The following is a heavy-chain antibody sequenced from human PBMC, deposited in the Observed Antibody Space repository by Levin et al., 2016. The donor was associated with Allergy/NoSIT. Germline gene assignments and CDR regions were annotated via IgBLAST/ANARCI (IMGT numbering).Heavy chain of an antibody. Sequence: VRQAPGKGLEWVAVISYDGSNKYYADSVKGRFTISRDNSKNTLYLQMNSLRAEDTAVYYCARGPSSWYGFAVWGQGTLVTVSS. J-gene: IGHJ4*02. V-gene: IGHV3-30-3*01. CDR3: ARGPSSWYGFAV. D-gene: IGHD6-13*01. CDR2: ISYDGSNK.